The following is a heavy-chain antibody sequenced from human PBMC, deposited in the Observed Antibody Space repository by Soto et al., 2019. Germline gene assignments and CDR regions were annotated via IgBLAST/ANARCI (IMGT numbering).Heavy chain of an antibody. CDR2: INAHSGGT. D-gene: IGHD6-6*01. V-gene: IGHV1-2*02. Sequence: ASVKVSCKASGFSFTGYYIHWLRQAPGQGLEWMGWINAHSGGTEYAQKFQGRVTLTRDTSIATAYLTLSSLTSDDTALYYCAKDLTRQLAYWLDPWGQGTQVTVS. CDR1: GFSFTGYY. J-gene: IGHJ5*02. CDR3: AKDLTRQLAYWLDP.